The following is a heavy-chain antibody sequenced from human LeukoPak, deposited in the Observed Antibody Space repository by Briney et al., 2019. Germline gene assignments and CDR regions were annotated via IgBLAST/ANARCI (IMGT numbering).Heavy chain of an antibody. Sequence: PSETLSLTCTVSGGSISSYYWSWIRQPAGKGLEWIGRIYTSGSTNYNPSLKSRGTMSVDTSKNQFSLKLSSVTAADTAVYYCAGDVYYYDSSGYYYSEDAFDIWGQGTMVTVSS. CDR3: AGDVYYYDSSGYYYSEDAFDI. D-gene: IGHD3-22*01. V-gene: IGHV4-4*07. CDR2: IYTSGST. CDR1: GGSISSYY. J-gene: IGHJ3*02.